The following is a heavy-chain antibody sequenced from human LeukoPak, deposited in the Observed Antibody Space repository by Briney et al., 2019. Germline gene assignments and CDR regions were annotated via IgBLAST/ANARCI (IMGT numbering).Heavy chain of an antibody. Sequence: ASVKVSCKASGYTFTSYGISWVRQAPGQGLEWMGWISAYNGNTNYAQKLQGRVTMTTDTSTSTAYMELRSLRSDDTAVYYCARDSSWNYYDSSGHFDYWGQETLVTVSS. V-gene: IGHV1-18*01. D-gene: IGHD3-22*01. CDR2: ISAYNGNT. CDR1: GYTFTSYG. J-gene: IGHJ4*02. CDR3: ARDSSWNYYDSSGHFDY.